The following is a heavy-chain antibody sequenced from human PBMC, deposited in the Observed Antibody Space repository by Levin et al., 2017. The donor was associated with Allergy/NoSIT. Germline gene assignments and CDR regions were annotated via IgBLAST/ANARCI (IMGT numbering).Heavy chain of an antibody. D-gene: IGHD3-22*01. CDR3: ARDRYDSSGSTLDY. CDR1: GFTFSTYA. J-gene: IGHJ4*02. CDR2: ISYDGINQ. V-gene: IGHV3-30*04. Sequence: LSLTCAASGFTFSTYAMHWIRQAPGKGLEWVAVISYDGINQNYADSVKGRFTISRDNSKNTLSLQMNSLKPEDTAFYYCARDRYDSSGSTLDYWGPGTLVTVSS.